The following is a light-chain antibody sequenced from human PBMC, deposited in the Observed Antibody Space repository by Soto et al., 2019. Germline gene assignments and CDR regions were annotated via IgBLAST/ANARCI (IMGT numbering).Light chain of an antibody. Sequence: EIVMTQSPATLSVSPGESATLSCRASQGVSTNFAWYQQKLGQPPRLLIYGASTRATGISARFSGSGSGTEFTLTISSLQSEDFAVYYCQQYNDWPRTFGQGTTVEMK. CDR2: GAS. CDR3: QQYNDWPRT. V-gene: IGKV3-15*01. J-gene: IGKJ1*01. CDR1: QGVSTN.